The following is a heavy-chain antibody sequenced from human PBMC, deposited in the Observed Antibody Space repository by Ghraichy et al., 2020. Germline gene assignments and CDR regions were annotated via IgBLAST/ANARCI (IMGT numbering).Heavy chain of an antibody. J-gene: IGHJ4*02. CDR2: VYFNGST. D-gene: IGHD6-19*01. V-gene: IGHV4-59*01. Sequence: SETLSLTCSVSGGSMSSSFWGWIWQPPGKGLEWIGYVYFNGSTKYSPSLKSRVTISVDTSKNQFSLKLSSVTAADTAVYFCAGYHSGWYGVFDYWGQGALVTVSS. CDR1: GGSMSSSF. CDR3: AGYHSGWYGVFDY.